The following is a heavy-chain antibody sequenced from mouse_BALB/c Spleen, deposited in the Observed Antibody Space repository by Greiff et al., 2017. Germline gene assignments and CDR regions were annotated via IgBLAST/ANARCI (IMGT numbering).Heavy chain of an antibody. J-gene: IGHJ3*01. Sequence: EVKVEESGGGLVQPGGSMKLSCVASGFTFSSYWMSWVRQSPEKGLEWVAEIRLKSDNYATHYAESVKGKFTISRDDSKSRLYLQMNSLRAEDTGIYYCTIYYGYDRFAYWGQGTLVTVSA. V-gene: IGHV6-6*02. CDR3: TIYYGYDRFAY. CDR1: GFTFSSYW. CDR2: IRLKSDNYAT. D-gene: IGHD2-2*01.